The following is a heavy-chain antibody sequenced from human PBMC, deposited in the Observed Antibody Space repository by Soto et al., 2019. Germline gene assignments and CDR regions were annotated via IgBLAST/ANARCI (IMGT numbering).Heavy chain of an antibody. CDR1: GFTFSNSA. D-gene: IGHD3-3*01. Sequence: EVQLLESGGGLVQPWGSLRLSCTASGFTFSNSAMSWVRQVPGKGLEWVSGISGSGTGTYYGDSVKGRFTISRDNSKNTLYLQMNSLRAEDTAVYYCAKTYFDLWSDWPNYFDYWGQGTLVTVSS. J-gene: IGHJ4*02. CDR2: ISGSGTGT. CDR3: AKTYFDLWSDWPNYFDY. V-gene: IGHV3-23*01.